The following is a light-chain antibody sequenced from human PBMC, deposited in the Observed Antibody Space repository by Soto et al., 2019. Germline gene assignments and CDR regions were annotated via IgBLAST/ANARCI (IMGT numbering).Light chain of an antibody. CDR1: QSVSSSY. J-gene: IGKJ5*01. Sequence: EIVLTRSPGTLSLSPGERATLSCRASQSVSSSYLAWYQQKPGQAPRLLIYGASSRATGIPDRFSGSGSGTDFTLTISRLEPEGFAVYYCQQYGSSITFGQGTRLEI. CDR3: QQYGSSIT. CDR2: GAS. V-gene: IGKV3-20*01.